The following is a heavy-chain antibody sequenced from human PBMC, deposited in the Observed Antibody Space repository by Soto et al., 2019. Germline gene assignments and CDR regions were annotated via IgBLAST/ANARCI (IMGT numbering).Heavy chain of an antibody. V-gene: IGHV3-33*01. CDR2: IWYDGSNK. D-gene: IGHD6-13*01. CDR1: GFTFSSYG. CDR3: ARERYSSSWYGYYYYYGMDV. J-gene: IGHJ6*02. Sequence: QVQLVESGGGVVQPGRSLRLSCAASGFTFSSYGMHWVRQAPGKGLEWVAVIWYDGSNKYYADSVKGRFTISRDNSKNTLYLQMNSLRAEDTAVYYCARERYSSSWYGYYYYYGMDVWGQGTTVTVSS.